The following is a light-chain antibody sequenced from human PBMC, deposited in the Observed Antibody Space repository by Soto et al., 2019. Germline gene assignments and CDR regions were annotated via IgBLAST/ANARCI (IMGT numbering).Light chain of an antibody. CDR3: QQYNNSPWT. J-gene: IGKJ1*01. V-gene: IGKV1-5*03. CDR2: KAS. Sequence: DVQMTQSPSTLSASVGNRVTITCRASQSVNDWLAWYQQRPGKAPRFLIYKASTLESGVPSMFSGSGSGTEFTLTISSLQPDDFATYYCQQYNNSPWTLGQGTRVDIK. CDR1: QSVNDW.